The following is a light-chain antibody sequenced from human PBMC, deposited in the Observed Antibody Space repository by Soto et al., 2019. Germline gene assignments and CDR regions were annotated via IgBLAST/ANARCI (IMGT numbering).Light chain of an antibody. V-gene: IGKV1-27*01. J-gene: IGKJ1*01. Sequence: DIQMTQSPSSLSASVGDRVTITCRASQGISTYLAWYQQKPGKVPKLLIYATSTLHSGVPSRFSGSGSGTDFTLTISSLQPEDVATYYCQKYNSVPWTFGQGTKVEIK. CDR1: QGISTY. CDR2: ATS. CDR3: QKYNSVPWT.